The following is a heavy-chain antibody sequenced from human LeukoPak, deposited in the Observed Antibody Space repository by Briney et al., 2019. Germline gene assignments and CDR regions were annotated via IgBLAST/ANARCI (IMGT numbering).Heavy chain of an antibody. V-gene: IGHV3-7*04. D-gene: IGHD5-24*01. Sequence: GGSLRLSCAASGFTFGSCWMNWVRQTPGKGLEWVANINQDGSQKFYVDSVKGRFTISRDNANNSLYLQMNSLRAEDTAIYYCTRVGYIDEGIDYWGQGTLVTVSS. CDR1: GFTFGSCW. CDR3: TRVGYIDEGIDY. CDR2: INQDGSQK. J-gene: IGHJ4*02.